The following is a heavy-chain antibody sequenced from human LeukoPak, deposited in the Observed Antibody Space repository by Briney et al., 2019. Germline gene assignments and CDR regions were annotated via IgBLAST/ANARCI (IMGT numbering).Heavy chain of an antibody. Sequence: SETLSLTCTVSGGSFNSYYWSWIRQPPGKGLEWIGYIYYSGSTNYNPSLKSRVTISIDMSKNQFSLKLRSVTAADTAVYYCASNSGSGSFDYWGQGTLVTVSS. V-gene: IGHV4-59*01. CDR3: ASNSGSGSFDY. J-gene: IGHJ4*02. CDR2: IYYSGST. CDR1: GGSFNSYY. D-gene: IGHD3-10*01.